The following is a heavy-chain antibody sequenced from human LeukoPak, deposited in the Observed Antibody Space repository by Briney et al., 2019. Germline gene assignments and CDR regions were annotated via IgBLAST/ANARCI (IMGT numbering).Heavy chain of an antibody. CDR3: ASSRVVGISIYWYFDL. D-gene: IGHD2-15*01. V-gene: IGHV1-18*01. J-gene: IGHJ2*01. Sequence: ASVKVSCKASGYTFISYGITWVRQAPGQGLEWLGWISAYNGNIDYAQKLQGRVTLTTDTSTSTAYMEVRSLRSDDTAVYYCASSRVVGISIYWYFDLWGRGTRVSVSS. CDR2: ISAYNGNI. CDR1: GYTFISYG.